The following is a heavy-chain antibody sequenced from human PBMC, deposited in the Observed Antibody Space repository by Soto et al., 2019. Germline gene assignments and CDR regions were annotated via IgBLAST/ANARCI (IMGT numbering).Heavy chain of an antibody. Sequence: PGGSLRLSCTASGFTFGDYAMSWVRQAPGKGLEWVGRIKSKTDGGTTDYAAPVKGRFTISRDDSKNTLYLQMNSLKTEDTAVYYCTTLITPGFDPWGQGTLVTVSS. CDR3: TTLITPGFDP. V-gene: IGHV3-15*01. CDR1: GFTFGDYA. J-gene: IGHJ5*02. D-gene: IGHD3-16*01. CDR2: IKSKTDGGTT.